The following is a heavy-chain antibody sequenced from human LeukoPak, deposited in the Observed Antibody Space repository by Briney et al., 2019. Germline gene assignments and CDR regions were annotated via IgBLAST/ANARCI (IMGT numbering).Heavy chain of an antibody. D-gene: IGHD2-15*01. J-gene: IGHJ6*02. V-gene: IGHV3-23*01. CDR2: ISGGGNRT. CDR1: GFTFSSYA. Sequence: GGSLRLSCAASGFTFSSYAMSWVRQAPGKGLEWVSSISGGGNRTYYADSVKGRFTIPRDNSKNTLFLQMNSLRAEDTAVCYCAKNLYCGGGSCYPSALGMDVWGQGTTVTVSS. CDR3: AKNLYCGGGSCYPSALGMDV.